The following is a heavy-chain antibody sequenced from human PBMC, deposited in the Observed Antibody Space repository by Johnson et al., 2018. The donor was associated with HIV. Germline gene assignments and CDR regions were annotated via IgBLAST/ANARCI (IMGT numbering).Heavy chain of an antibody. Sequence: VQLVESGGGLVKPGGSLRLSCAASGFTFSDYYMSWIRQAPGKGLEWVGRIKSKTDGGTTDYAARVKGRSTISREDSKTTLYLQMNSLRAEDTAVYYCARVGWPNDDDAFDIWGQGTMVTVSS. D-gene: IGHD1-1*01. CDR3: ARVGWPNDDDAFDI. V-gene: IGHV3-15*01. CDR1: GFTFSDYY. J-gene: IGHJ3*02. CDR2: IKSKTDGGTT.